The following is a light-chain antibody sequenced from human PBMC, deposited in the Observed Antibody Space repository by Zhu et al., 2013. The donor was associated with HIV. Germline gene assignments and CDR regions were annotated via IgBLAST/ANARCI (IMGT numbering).Light chain of an antibody. CDR3: QQYYTTPPYT. V-gene: IGKV4-1*01. CDR2: WAS. Sequence: DIVMTQSPDSLAVSLGERATINCKSSQKLLYSSNSKNYLAWYQQKPGQPPKLLIYWASTRESGVPDRFSGSGSGTDFTLTISSLQAEDVAVYYCQQYYTTPPYTFGQGTKLEIK. J-gene: IGKJ2*01. CDR1: QKLLYSSNSKNY.